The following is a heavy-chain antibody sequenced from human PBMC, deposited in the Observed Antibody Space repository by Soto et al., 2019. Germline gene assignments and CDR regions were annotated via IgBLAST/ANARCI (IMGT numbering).Heavy chain of an antibody. CDR1: GFTVSSNF. V-gene: IGHV3-53*01. D-gene: IGHD3-10*01. CDR2: IYSGGTT. CDR3: ARDRDYRVMVRGYYYYGMDV. Sequence: GGSLRLSCAASGFTVSSNFMSWVRQAPGKGLEWVSVIYSGGTTYYADSVKGRFTISRDTSTNTLYLQMNSLRAEDTAVYYCARDRDYRVMVRGYYYYGMDVWGQGTTVTVSS. J-gene: IGHJ6*02.